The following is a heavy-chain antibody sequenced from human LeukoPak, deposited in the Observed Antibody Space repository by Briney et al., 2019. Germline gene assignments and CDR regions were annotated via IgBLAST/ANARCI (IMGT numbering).Heavy chain of an antibody. CDR1: GFTFSSYA. CDR3: AKGGYYYDSSGYLDAFDI. V-gene: IGHV3-23*01. J-gene: IGHJ3*02. Sequence: GGSLRLSCAASGFTFSSYAMSWVRQAPGKGLEWVSAISGSGGSTYYADSVKGRFTISRDNSKNTLYLQMNSLRAEDTAVYYCAKGGYYYDSSGYLDAFDIWGQGTMVTVSS. D-gene: IGHD3-22*01. CDR2: ISGSGGST.